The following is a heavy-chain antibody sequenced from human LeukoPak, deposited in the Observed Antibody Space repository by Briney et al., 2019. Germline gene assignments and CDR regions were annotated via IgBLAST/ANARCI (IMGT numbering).Heavy chain of an antibody. Sequence: SETLSLTCTVSGGSISSSSYYWGWIRQPPGKGLEWIGSIYYSGSTYYNPSLKSRVTISVDTSKNQFSLKLSSVTAADTAVYYCARDGMPYFYFDYWGQGTLVTVSS. J-gene: IGHJ4*02. CDR1: GGSISSSSYY. V-gene: IGHV4-39*02. CDR2: IYYSGST. D-gene: IGHD2-8*01. CDR3: ARDGMPYFYFDY.